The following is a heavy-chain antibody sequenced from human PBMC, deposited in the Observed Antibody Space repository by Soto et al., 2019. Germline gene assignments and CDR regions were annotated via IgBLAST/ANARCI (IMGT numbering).Heavy chain of an antibody. Sequence: GGSLRLSCAASGFTFSDYYMSGIRQAPGKGLEWVSYISSSGSTIYYADSVKGRFTISRDNAKNSLYLQMNSLRAEDTAVYYCARDGGCRDGYPVGCNWFDSWGQGTLVTVSS. V-gene: IGHV3-11*04. D-gene: IGHD5-12*01. CDR3: ARDGGCRDGYPVGCNWFDS. CDR1: GFTFSDYY. CDR2: ISSSGSTI. J-gene: IGHJ5*01.